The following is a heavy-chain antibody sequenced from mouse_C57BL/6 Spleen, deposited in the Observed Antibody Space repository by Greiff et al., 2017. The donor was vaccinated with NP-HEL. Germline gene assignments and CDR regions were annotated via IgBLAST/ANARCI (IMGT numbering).Heavy chain of an antibody. CDR2: INPNNGGT. V-gene: IGHV1-26*01. CDR1: GYTFTDSY. CDR3: ARRPYDYDEGYAMDY. J-gene: IGHJ4*01. Sequence: EVQLQQSGPELVKPGASVKISCKASGYTFTDSYMNWVKQSHGKSLEWIGDINPNNGGTRYNQKFKGKATLTVDKSSSTAYMGLRSLTSEDSAVYYCARRPYDYDEGYAMDYWGQGTSGTVSS. D-gene: IGHD2-4*01.